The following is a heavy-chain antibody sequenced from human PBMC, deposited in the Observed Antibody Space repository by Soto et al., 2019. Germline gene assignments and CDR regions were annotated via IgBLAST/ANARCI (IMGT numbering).Heavy chain of an antibody. V-gene: IGHV3-23*01. Sequence: GGSLRLSCAASGFTFSSYAMSWVRQAPGKGLEWVSAISGSGGSTYYADSVKGRFTISRDNSKNTLYLQMNSLRAEDTAVYYCAKKSSNYYDSSGYSDYWGQGTLVTVSS. CDR1: GFTFSSYA. CDR2: ISGSGGST. J-gene: IGHJ4*02. D-gene: IGHD3-22*01. CDR3: AKKSSNYYDSSGYSDY.